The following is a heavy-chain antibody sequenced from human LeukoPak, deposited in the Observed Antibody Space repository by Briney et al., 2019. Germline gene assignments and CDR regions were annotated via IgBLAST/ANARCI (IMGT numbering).Heavy chain of an antibody. Sequence: ASVKVSCKASGGTFSSYAISWVRQAPGQGLEWMGRIIPILGIANYAQKFQGRVTITADKSTSTAYMELSSLRSEDTAVYYCARDLVIQPPATPSSYGMDVWGQGTTVTVSS. J-gene: IGHJ6*02. V-gene: IGHV1-69*04. D-gene: IGHD1-1*01. CDR2: IIPILGIA. CDR3: ARDLVIQPPATPSSYGMDV. CDR1: GGTFSSYA.